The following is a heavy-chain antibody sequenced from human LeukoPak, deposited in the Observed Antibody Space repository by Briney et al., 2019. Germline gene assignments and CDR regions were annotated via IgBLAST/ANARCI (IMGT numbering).Heavy chain of an antibody. V-gene: IGHV1-69*05. Sequence: SVKVSCKASGGTFSSYAISWVRQAPGQGLEWMGGIIPIFGTANYAQKFQGRVTITTDESTSTAYMELSSLRSEDTAVYYCARTDMRDIVATKWDYWGQGTLVTVSS. CDR2: IIPIFGTA. D-gene: IGHD5-12*01. CDR1: GGTFSSYA. J-gene: IGHJ4*02. CDR3: ARTDMRDIVATKWDY.